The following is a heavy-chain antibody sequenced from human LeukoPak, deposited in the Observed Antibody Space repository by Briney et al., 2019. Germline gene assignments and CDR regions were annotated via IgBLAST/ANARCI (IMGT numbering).Heavy chain of an antibody. J-gene: IGHJ6*02. Sequence: SETLSLTCTVSGGSISSYYWSWIRRPPGKGLEWIGYIYYSGSTNYNPSLKSRVTISVDTSKNQFSLKLSSVTAADTAVYYCARGHYDFWSGSDPHGMDVWGQGTTVTVSS. V-gene: IGHV4-59*08. D-gene: IGHD3-3*01. CDR3: ARGHYDFWSGSDPHGMDV. CDR1: GGSISSYY. CDR2: IYYSGST.